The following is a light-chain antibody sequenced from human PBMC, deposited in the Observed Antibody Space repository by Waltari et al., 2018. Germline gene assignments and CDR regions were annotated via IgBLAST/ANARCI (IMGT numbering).Light chain of an antibody. Sequence: EIVLTQSPGTLSLSPGERATLSCRDSQSVSSSYLAWYQQKPGQAPRVLIHGASNRATGIPDRFSGSGSGTDFTLTISRLEPEDFAVYYCQQYGSSPWTFGQGTKVEIK. CDR1: QSVSSSY. J-gene: IGKJ1*01. CDR2: GAS. V-gene: IGKV3-20*01. CDR3: QQYGSSPWT.